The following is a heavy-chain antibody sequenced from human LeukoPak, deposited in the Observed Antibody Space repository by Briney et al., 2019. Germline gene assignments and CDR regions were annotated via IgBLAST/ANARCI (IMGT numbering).Heavy chain of an antibody. CDR3: ARWSGGYGWFDP. CDR1: GGSISSYY. V-gene: IGHV4-59*01. D-gene: IGHD3-16*01. CDR2: INYSGST. J-gene: IGHJ5*02. Sequence: SETLSLTCTVSGGSISSYYWSWIRQPPGKGLEWIGYINYSGSTNYNPSLKRRVTISVDTSKNQFSLKLSSVTAADTAVYYCARWSGGYGWFDPWGQGTLVTVSS.